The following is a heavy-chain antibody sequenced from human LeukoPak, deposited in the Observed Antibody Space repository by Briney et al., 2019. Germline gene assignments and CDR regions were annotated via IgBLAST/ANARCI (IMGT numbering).Heavy chain of an antibody. CDR3: ARDQQGIVGATTLFN. J-gene: IGHJ4*02. V-gene: IGHV3-66*02. CDR1: GFTVSSNY. Sequence: GGSLRLSCAASGFTVSSNYMSWVRQAPGKGLEWFSVIYSGGSTYYADSVKGRFTISRDNSKNTLYLQMNSLRAEDTAVYYCARDQQGIVGATTLFNWGQGTLVTVSS. D-gene: IGHD1-26*01. CDR2: IYSGGST.